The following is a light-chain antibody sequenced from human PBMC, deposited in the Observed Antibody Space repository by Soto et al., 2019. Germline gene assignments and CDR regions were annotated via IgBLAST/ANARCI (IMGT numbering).Light chain of an antibody. CDR3: QLLYSVPFT. V-gene: IGKV1-9*01. J-gene: IGKJ5*01. CDR2: EAS. Sequence: ELTQSPSLLSASLGERVTITCRASHDISTFLACYQQKPGKAPKLLIYEASTLQSGVPSRFSGSGSGTEFTLTINDLLPEDLASYHCQLLYSVPFTFAHGTRLEIK. CDR1: HDISTF.